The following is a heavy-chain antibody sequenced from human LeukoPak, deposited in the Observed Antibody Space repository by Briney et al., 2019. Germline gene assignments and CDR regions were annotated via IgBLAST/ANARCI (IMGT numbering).Heavy chain of an antibody. D-gene: IGHD4-17*01. CDR3: ATSTTMSYYYYYMDV. CDR1: GYTFTYYW. V-gene: IGHV5-51*01. J-gene: IGHJ6*03. Sequence: GESLKISCKGSGYTFTYYWIGWVRQMPGKGLEWMGIIYPGDSDTRYSPSFQGQVTISADKSITTAYLQWSSLKASDTAMYYCATSTTMSYYYYYMDVWGKGTTVTVSS. CDR2: IYPGDSDT.